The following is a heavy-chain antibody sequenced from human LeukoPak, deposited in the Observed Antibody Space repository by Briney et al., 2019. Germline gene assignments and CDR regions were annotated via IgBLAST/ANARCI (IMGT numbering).Heavy chain of an antibody. J-gene: IGHJ4*02. CDR3: AKDQARGYSYGPVDY. D-gene: IGHD5-18*01. CDR2: IWYDGSKK. V-gene: IGHV3-30*02. Sequence: GGSLRLSCAASGFTFSSNGMHWVRQAPGKGLEWVALIWYDGSKKYYADSVKGRFTISRDNSKNTLYLQMNSLRAEDTAVYYCAKDQARGYSYGPVDYWGQGTLVTVSS. CDR1: GFTFSSNG.